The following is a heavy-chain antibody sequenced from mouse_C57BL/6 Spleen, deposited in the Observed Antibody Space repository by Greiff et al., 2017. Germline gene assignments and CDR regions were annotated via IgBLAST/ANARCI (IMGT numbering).Heavy chain of an antibody. V-gene: IGHV2-2*01. CDR2: IWSGGST. Sequence: VMLVESGPGLVQPSQSLSITCTASGFALTSYGVHWVRQSPGKGLEWLGVIWSGGSTDYNAAFISRLSISKDNSKSQVFIQMNSLQADDTAIYYCARNYYGNYRGAMDYWGQGTSVTVAA. D-gene: IGHD2-1*01. CDR3: ARNYYGNYRGAMDY. J-gene: IGHJ4*01. CDR1: GFALTSYG.